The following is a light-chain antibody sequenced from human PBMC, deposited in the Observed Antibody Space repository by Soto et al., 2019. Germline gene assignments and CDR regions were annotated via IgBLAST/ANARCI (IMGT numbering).Light chain of an antibody. CDR3: MQALQTPYT. CDR1: QSLLHSNGYKY. J-gene: IGKJ2*01. V-gene: IGKV2-28*01. CDR2: LGS. Sequence: DIVMTQSPLSLPVTPGEPASISCRSSQSLLHSNGYKYLDWYLQKPGQSPQLLIYLGSNRASGVPDRFSGSGSGTDFTLKISRVEAEDVGVYYCMQALQTPYTFGQGT.